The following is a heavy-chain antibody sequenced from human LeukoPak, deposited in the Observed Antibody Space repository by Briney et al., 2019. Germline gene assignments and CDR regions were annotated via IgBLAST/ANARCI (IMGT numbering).Heavy chain of an antibody. Sequence: PGGSLRLSCAASEFSSYSINWVRQAPGKGLEWVSYISSSSSTIYYADSVKGRFTISRDNAKNSLYLQMNSLRAEDTAVYYCARGWLGSSSEGFGYWGQGTLVTVSS. V-gene: IGHV3-48*01. D-gene: IGHD6-6*01. CDR1: EFSSYS. J-gene: IGHJ4*02. CDR2: ISSSSSTI. CDR3: ARGWLGSSSEGFGY.